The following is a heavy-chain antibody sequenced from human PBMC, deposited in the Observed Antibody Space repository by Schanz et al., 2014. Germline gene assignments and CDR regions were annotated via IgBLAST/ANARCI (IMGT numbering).Heavy chain of an antibody. CDR2: ISGSGGST. CDR1: GFNFSDYA. D-gene: IGHD3-10*01. J-gene: IGHJ3*02. V-gene: IGHV3-23*04. CDR3: AKGRFGELSAFDI. Sequence: EVQLVESGGGLVQPGGSLRLSCAASGFNFSDYAMCWVRQAPGKGLEWVSAISGSGGSTYYADSVKGRFTISRDNSKNTLYLQMNSLRAEDTAVYYCAKGRFGELSAFDIWGQGTMVTGSS.